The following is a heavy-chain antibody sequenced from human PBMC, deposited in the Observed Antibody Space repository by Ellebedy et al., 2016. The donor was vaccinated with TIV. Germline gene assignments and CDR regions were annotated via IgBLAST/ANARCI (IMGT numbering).Heavy chain of an antibody. J-gene: IGHJ6*03. Sequence: SETLSLXXTVSGGSISSYYWSWIRQPAGKGLEWIGRIYTSGSTNYNPSLKSRVTMSVDTSKNQFSLKLSSVTAADTAVYYCARGIVVVPAARYYYYYMDVWGKGTTVTVSS. V-gene: IGHV4-4*07. CDR3: ARGIVVVPAARYYYYYMDV. D-gene: IGHD2-2*01. CDR2: IYTSGST. CDR1: GGSISSYY.